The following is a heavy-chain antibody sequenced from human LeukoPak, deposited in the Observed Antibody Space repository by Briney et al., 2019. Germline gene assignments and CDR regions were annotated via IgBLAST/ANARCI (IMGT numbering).Heavy chain of an antibody. V-gene: IGHV3-30*04. Sequence: PGGSLRLSCAASGFTFSSYAMHWVRQAPGKGLEWVAVISYDGSNKYYADSVKGRFTISRDNSKNTLYLQMNSLRAEDTAVYYCARRGSSNYVSPADYWGQGTLVTVSS. CDR3: ARRGSSNYVSPADY. J-gene: IGHJ4*02. CDR1: GFTFSSYA. D-gene: IGHD4-11*01. CDR2: ISYDGSNK.